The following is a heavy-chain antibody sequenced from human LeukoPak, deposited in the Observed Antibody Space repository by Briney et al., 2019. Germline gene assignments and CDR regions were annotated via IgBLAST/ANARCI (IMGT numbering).Heavy chain of an antibody. Sequence: GGSLRLSCAASGFTFDDYGMSWVRQAPGKGLVWVSRINRDGSSTDYLDSVKGRFTISRDNARNTLYLQMNSLRAEDTAVYYCARVPYVFDLWGQGTMVTVS. CDR3: ARVPYVFDL. CDR1: GFTFDDYG. CDR2: INRDGSST. J-gene: IGHJ3*01. V-gene: IGHV3-20*04.